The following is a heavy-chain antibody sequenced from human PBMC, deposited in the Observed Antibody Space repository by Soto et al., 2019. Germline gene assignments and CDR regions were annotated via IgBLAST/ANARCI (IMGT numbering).Heavy chain of an antibody. CDR3: AKRITIFGVATLARGMDV. Sequence: GGSRRLACAASGFTFSNYGIHWVRQAPGKGLEWVAVVSYDGSNTYYVDSVKGRFTISRDNSKNTLYLQMNSLRAEDTAVYYCAKRITIFGVATLARGMDVWGQGTTVTVSS. CDR1: GFTFSNYG. J-gene: IGHJ6*02. CDR2: VSYDGSNT. V-gene: IGHV3-30*18. D-gene: IGHD3-3*01.